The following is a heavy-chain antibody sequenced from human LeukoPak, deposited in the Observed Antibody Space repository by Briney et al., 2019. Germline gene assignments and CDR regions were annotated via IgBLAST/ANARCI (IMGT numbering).Heavy chain of an antibody. D-gene: IGHD2-21*01. Sequence: GASVKVSCKASGYTFTGYYMHWVRQAPGQGLEWMGWINPNSGGTNYAQKFQGRVTMTRDTSISTAYMELSRLRSDDTAVYYCARRDCGGDCPGQHWGQGTLVTVSS. J-gene: IGHJ1*01. CDR2: INPNSGGT. CDR1: GYTFTGYY. V-gene: IGHV1-2*02. CDR3: ARRDCGGDCPGQH.